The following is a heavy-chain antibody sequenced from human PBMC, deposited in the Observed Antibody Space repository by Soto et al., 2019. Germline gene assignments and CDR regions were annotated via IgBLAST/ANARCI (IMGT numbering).Heavy chain of an antibody. Sequence: SETLSLTCAVSGYSISRGYYWGWIRQPPGKGLEWIGSFYHSGRTYYNPSLKSRVTISVDTSKNQLSLKLSSVTAADTAVYYCAGDYGDTQNYFDYWGQGTLVTVSS. CDR2: FYHSGRT. CDR3: AGDYGDTQNYFDY. V-gene: IGHV4-38-2*01. CDR1: GYSISRGYY. J-gene: IGHJ4*02. D-gene: IGHD4-17*01.